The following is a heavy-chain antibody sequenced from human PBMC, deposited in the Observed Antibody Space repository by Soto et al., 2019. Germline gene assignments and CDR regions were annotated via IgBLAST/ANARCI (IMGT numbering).Heavy chain of an antibody. CDR1: GYTFTSYG. CDR2: ISAYNGNT. V-gene: IGHV1-18*01. J-gene: IGHJ4*02. Sequence: QVQLVQSGAEVKKPGASVKVSCKASGYTFTSYGISWVRQAPGQGLEWMGWISAYNGNTNNAQKLEGRVTMTTDTSTSTVYVELRSVRSDDTAVYYCARDAGYNWNVPDYWGQGTLVTVSS. D-gene: IGHD1-20*01. CDR3: ARDAGYNWNVPDY.